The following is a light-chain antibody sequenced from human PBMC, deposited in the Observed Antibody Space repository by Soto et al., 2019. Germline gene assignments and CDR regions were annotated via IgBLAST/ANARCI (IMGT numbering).Light chain of an antibody. Sequence: MTRSPSTLSASVGDTVTVTCRASQSVSSNLAWYQQKPGQAPRLLIYGASTRATGIPARFSGSGSGTEFTLTIRSLKSEDFAVYYCQQYNNWPPAFGQGTKVDIK. V-gene: IGKV3-15*01. CDR1: QSVSSN. J-gene: IGKJ1*01. CDR3: QQYNNWPPA. CDR2: GAS.